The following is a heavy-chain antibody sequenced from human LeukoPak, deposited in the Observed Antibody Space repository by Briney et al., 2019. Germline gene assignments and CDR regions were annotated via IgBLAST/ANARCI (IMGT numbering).Heavy chain of an antibody. V-gene: IGHV1-2*02. J-gene: IGHJ6*02. CDR3: ARGYIVVVPAAPWYGMDV. D-gene: IGHD2-2*01. CDR1: GYTFTGYY. Sequence: ASVKVSCKASGYTFTGYYMHWVRQAPGQGLEWMGWINPNSGGTNYAQKFQGRVTMTRDTSASTAYMELSSLRSEDTAVYYCARGYIVVVPAAPWYGMDVWGQGTTVTVSS. CDR2: INPNSGGT.